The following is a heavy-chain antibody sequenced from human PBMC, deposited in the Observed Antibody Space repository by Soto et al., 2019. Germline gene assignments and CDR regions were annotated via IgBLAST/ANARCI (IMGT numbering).Heavy chain of an antibody. CDR2: TNAGNGNT. J-gene: IGHJ4*02. Sequence: ASVKVSCKASGYSFTRYSIHLVRQAPGQSLEWMGWTNAGNGNTKYSQKFQGRVTITRDTSASTAYMELSSLRSEDTAVYYCAREYGDGYNLDYWGQGTLVTVSS. CDR3: AREYGDGYNLDY. CDR1: GYSFTRYS. D-gene: IGHD5-12*01. V-gene: IGHV1-3*01.